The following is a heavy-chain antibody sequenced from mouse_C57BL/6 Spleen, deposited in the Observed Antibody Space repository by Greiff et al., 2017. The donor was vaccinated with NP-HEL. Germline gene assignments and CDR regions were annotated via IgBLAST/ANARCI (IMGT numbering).Heavy chain of an antibody. CDR3: ARRDSRTYFDY. CDR1: GYTFTSYW. D-gene: IGHD3-1*01. Sequence: QVQLQQPGAELVRPGTSVKLSCKASGYTFTSYWMHWVKQRPGQGLEWIGVIDPSDSYTNYNQKFKGKATLTLDTSSSTAYMQLSSLTSEDSAVYYCARRDSRTYFDYWGQGTTLTVSS. J-gene: IGHJ2*01. V-gene: IGHV1-59*01. CDR2: IDPSDSYT.